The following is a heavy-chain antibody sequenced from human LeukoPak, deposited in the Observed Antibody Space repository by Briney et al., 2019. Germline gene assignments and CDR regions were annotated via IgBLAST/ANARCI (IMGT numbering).Heavy chain of an antibody. Sequence: SSETLSLXCSVSGGSDSGYYWSWIRQPPGKGLEWIGYIYYSGSINYNPSLKNRVTISVDTSKNQFSLKLSSVTAVDTAVYYCARGYTSGWSNWFDPWGQGTLVTVSS. CDR1: GGSDSGYY. V-gene: IGHV4-59*02. CDR3: ARGYTSGWSNWFDP. J-gene: IGHJ5*02. D-gene: IGHD6-13*01. CDR2: IYYSGSI.